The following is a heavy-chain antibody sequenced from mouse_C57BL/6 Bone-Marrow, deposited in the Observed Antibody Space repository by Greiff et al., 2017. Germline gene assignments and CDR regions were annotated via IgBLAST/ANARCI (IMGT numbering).Heavy chain of an antibody. CDR1: GYTFTDYN. D-gene: IGHD6-1*01. V-gene: IGHV1-18*01. CDR2: INPNNGGT. J-gene: IGHJ1*03. Sequence: EVQLQQSGPELVKPGASVKIPCKASGYTFTDYNMDWVKQSHGKSLEWIGDINPNNGGTIYNQKFKGKATLTVDKSSSTAYMELRSLTSEDTAVYYCARRETAAPADWYFDVWGTGTTVTVSS. CDR3: ARRETAAPADWYFDV.